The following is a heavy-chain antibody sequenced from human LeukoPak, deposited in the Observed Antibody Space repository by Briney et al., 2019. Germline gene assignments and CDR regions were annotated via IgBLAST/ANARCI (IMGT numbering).Heavy chain of an antibody. D-gene: IGHD3-10*01. CDR2: IKQDGSEK. CDR3: ARAGGSGSSITMVRGVIIMPYYYYYYMDV. V-gene: IGHV3-7*01. Sequence: GGSLRLSCAASGFTFSSYWMSWVRQAPGKGLEWVANIKQDGSEKYYVDSVKGRFTISRDNAKNSLYLQMNSLRAEDTAVYYCARAGGSGSSITMVRGVIIMPYYYYYYMDVWGKGTTVTISS. J-gene: IGHJ6*03. CDR1: GFTFSSYW.